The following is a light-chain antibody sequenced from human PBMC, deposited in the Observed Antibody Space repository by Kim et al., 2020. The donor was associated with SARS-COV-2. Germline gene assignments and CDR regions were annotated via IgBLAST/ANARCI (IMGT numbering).Light chain of an antibody. CDR2: GAT. Sequence: SPGESATLTCRASQSVSSSYLAWYQQKPGQAPRLLIYGATSRATGIPDRFSGSGSGTDFTLTISRLEPEDFSVYYCQQYGSSPPWTFGQGTKLEI. CDR3: QQYGSSPPWT. J-gene: IGKJ2*01. V-gene: IGKV3-20*01. CDR1: QSVSSSY.